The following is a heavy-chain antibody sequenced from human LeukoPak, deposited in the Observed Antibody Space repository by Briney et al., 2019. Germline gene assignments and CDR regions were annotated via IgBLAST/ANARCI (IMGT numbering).Heavy chain of an antibody. CDR2: IKTKSDGGTT. J-gene: IGHJ4*02. CDR3: TAASEDF. CDR1: GFSFTNAY. Sequence: GGSLRLSCAASGFSFTNAYMTWVRQAPGKGLEWVGRIKTKSDGGTTDDAAPVQGRFTISRDDSKDTLYLQMNSLKTEDTAVYYCTAASEDFWGQGILLTVSS. D-gene: IGHD2/OR15-2a*01. V-gene: IGHV3-15*01.